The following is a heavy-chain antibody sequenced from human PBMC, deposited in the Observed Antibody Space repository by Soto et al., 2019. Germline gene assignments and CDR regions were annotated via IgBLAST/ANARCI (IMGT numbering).Heavy chain of an antibody. CDR3: ARRKYEAFDY. D-gene: IGHD3-3*01. CDR1: GGSMSSHY. V-gene: IGHV4-4*07. J-gene: IGHJ4*02. Sequence: SETLSLTCTVSGGSMSSHYWSWIRQPAGKGLEWIGRIYSSGSTNYNPSLKSRVTMSVDTSKNQFSLNRSSVTAADTAVYDCARRKYEAFDYWGRGTLVTVAS. CDR2: IYSSGST.